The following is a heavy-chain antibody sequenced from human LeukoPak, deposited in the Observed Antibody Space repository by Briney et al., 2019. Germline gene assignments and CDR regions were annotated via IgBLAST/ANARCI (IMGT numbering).Heavy chain of an antibody. CDR3: ARDQCTSASCYSD. Sequence: GSLRLSCAASGITVSRNHMSWVRQAPGKGLEWVSVIYSGGETYYAESVKGRFTISRDNSKNTLYLQMNSLRDEDTAVYYCARDQCTSASCYSDWGQGTLVTVSS. CDR2: IYSGGET. V-gene: IGHV3-66*02. J-gene: IGHJ1*01. CDR1: GITVSRNH. D-gene: IGHD2-2*02.